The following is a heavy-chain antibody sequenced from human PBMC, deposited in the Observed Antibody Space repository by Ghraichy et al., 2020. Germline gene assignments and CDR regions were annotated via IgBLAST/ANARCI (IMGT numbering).Heavy chain of an antibody. CDR3: ARQRDVVGATSWFDP. CDR2: IYYSGST. Sequence: SETLSLTCTVSGGSISSSSYYWGWIRQPPGKGLEWIGSIYYSGSTYYNPSLKSRVTISVDTSKNQFSLKLSSVTAADTAVYYCARQRDVVGATSWFDPWGQGTLVTVSS. V-gene: IGHV4-39*01. CDR1: GGSISSSSYY. D-gene: IGHD1-26*01. J-gene: IGHJ5*02.